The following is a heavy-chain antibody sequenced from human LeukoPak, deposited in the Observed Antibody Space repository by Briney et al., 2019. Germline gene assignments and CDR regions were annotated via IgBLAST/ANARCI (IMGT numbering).Heavy chain of an antibody. CDR1: GFTFGSYW. V-gene: IGHV3-74*03. Sequence: PGGSLRLSCAASGFTFGSYWMHWVRQAPGQGPVWVARINADGTETMYADSVKGRFTISRDNAKNSLYLQMNSLRAEDTAVYYCARDRYSSSCPDYWGQGTLVTVSS. CDR2: INADGTET. CDR3: ARDRYSSSCPDY. J-gene: IGHJ4*02. D-gene: IGHD6-13*01.